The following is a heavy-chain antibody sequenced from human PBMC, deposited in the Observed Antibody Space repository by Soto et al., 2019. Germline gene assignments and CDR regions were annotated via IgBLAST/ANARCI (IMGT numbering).Heavy chain of an antibody. CDR3: ARSAITRVGGLSIPPHYYSEMDV. Sequence: QVQLVQSGAEVKKPGSSVKVSCKSSGGTLNRYAISWGRQAPGQGLEGMGGIIPIFGIGNDAQRFQGRVTVTADESTGTAYIELSLLRSDDTGVYSCARSAITRVGGLSIPPHYYSEMDVWGQGTTVPVSS. CDR1: GGTLNRYA. V-gene: IGHV1-69*01. CDR2: IIPIFGIG. J-gene: IGHJ6*02. D-gene: IGHD3-3*01.